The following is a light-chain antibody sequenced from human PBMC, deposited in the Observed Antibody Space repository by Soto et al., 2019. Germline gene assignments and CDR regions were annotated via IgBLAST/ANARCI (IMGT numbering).Light chain of an antibody. Sequence: QSVLTQPASGSGSPGQSITISCTGTSSDVGCYNYVSWYQHHPARAPKHIIYDVTNRPSGISYRFSGSKSGNTATLTITGHQAEDESDDYCRSYASSNPRVFGGGTKLTVL. V-gene: IGLV2-14*03. CDR2: DVT. CDR1: SSDVGCYNY. CDR3: RSYASSNPRV. J-gene: IGLJ2*01.